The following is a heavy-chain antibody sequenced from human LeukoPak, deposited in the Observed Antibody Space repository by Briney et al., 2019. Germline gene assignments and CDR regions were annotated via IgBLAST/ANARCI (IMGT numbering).Heavy chain of an antibody. V-gene: IGHV1-18*01. CDR1: GYTFTSYG. D-gene: IGHD2-8*01. CDR3: ARDNALNGWFDP. Sequence: ASVKVSCKASGYTFTSYGISWVRQAPGQGLEWMGWISAYNGNTNYAQKLQGRVTMTTDTSTSTAYMELRSLRPDDTAVYYCARDNALNGWFDPWGQGTLVTISS. J-gene: IGHJ5*02. CDR2: ISAYNGNT.